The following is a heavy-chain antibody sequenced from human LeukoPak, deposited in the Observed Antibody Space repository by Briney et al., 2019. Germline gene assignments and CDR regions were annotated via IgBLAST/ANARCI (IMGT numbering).Heavy chain of an antibody. J-gene: IGHJ4*02. CDR3: ARGATIRWQLTLSVHSLELYYFDY. Sequence: GASVKVSRKASGGTFSSYAISWVRQAPGQGLEWMGGIIPIFGTANYAQKFQGRVTITTDESTSTAYMELSSLRSEDTAVYYCARGATIRWQLTLSVHSLELYYFDYWGQGTLVTVSS. V-gene: IGHV1-69*05. CDR2: IIPIFGTA. D-gene: IGHD4-23*01. CDR1: GGTFSSYA.